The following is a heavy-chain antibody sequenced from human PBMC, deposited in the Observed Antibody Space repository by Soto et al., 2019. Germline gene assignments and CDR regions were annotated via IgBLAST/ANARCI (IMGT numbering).Heavy chain of an antibody. CDR3: ARVIRGDYYGSGSYSYYFDY. D-gene: IGHD3-10*01. CDR2: IYYSGST. J-gene: IGHJ4*02. V-gene: IGHV4-30-4*01. CDR1: GGSISSGDYY. Sequence: SETLSLTCTVSGGSISSGDYYWSWIRQPPGKGLEWIGYIYYSGSTYYNPSLKSRVTISVDTSKNQFSLKLSSVTAADTAVYYCARVIRGDYYGSGSYSYYFDYWGQGTLVTVSS.